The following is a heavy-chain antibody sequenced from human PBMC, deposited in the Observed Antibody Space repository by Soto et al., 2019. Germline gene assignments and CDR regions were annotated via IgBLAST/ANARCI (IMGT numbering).Heavy chain of an antibody. D-gene: IGHD3-3*01. CDR1: GTSIISYY. V-gene: IGHV4-59*01. CDR2: VYYTGST. CDR3: ARTGTIRAWIDS. J-gene: IGHJ5*01. Sequence: LSVTWNISGTSIISYYWSGIRPPPGKGLEWIGYVYYTGSTLYNPSLKSRVTISVDMSKKEFSLRLSSVIAADTGVWYGARTGTIRAWIDSLG.